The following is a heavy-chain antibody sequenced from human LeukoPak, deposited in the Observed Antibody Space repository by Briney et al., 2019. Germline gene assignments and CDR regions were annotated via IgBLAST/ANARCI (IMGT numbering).Heavy chain of an antibody. V-gene: IGHV4-59*01. CDR1: VGTISTSY. CDR2: IYYSGST. J-gene: IGHJ5*02. D-gene: IGHD4-11*01. CDR3: ARDLRTYSSRMNWFDP. Sequence: SETVFLTCAVPVGTISTSYCSWIRQPPEKGREWVGCIYYSGSTNYTPPLKSRVTISVDTSKNQFSLKLSSVTAADTAVYYCARDLRTYSSRMNWFDPWGQGTLVTVSS.